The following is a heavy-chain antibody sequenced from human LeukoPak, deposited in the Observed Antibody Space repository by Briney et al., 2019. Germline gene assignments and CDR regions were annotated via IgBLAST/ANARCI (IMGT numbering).Heavy chain of an antibody. V-gene: IGHV1-8*01. CDR1: GYTFTSYD. CDR2: MNPNSGNT. Sequence: ASVKVSCKASGYTFTSYDINWVRQATGQGLEWMGWMNPNSGNTGYAQKFQGRVTVTRNTSISTAYMELSSLRSEDTAVYYCARGGAIAAAVDYYYYYMDVWGKGTTVTISS. D-gene: IGHD6-13*01. CDR3: ARGGAIAAAVDYYYYYMDV. J-gene: IGHJ6*03.